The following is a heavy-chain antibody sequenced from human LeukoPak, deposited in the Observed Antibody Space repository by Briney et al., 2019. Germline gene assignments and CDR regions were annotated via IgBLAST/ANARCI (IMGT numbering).Heavy chain of an antibody. Sequence: PGGSLRLSCAASGFTFSSYAMSWVRQAPGKRLEWVSAISGSGGNTFYGDSVKGRFTISRDNSRNTLYLQMNSLRAEDTALYYCARDWATVYWGQGTLVTVSS. CDR1: GFTFSSYA. CDR3: ARDWATVY. V-gene: IGHV3-23*01. CDR2: ISGSGGNT. J-gene: IGHJ4*02. D-gene: IGHD4-17*01.